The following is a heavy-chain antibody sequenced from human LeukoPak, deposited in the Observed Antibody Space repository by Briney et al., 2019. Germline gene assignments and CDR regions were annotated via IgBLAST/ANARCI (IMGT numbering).Heavy chain of an antibody. CDR1: GYSFTSYW. CDR3: ASQTYYYDSSGYYPDY. Sequence: GESLKISCKGSGYSFTSYWISWLRQMPGKGLEWMGRIDPSDSYTNYSPSFQGHVTISADKSISTAYPQWSSLKASDTAMYYCASQTYYYDSSGYYPDYWGQGTLVTVSS. V-gene: IGHV5-10-1*01. J-gene: IGHJ4*02. CDR2: IDPSDSYT. D-gene: IGHD3-22*01.